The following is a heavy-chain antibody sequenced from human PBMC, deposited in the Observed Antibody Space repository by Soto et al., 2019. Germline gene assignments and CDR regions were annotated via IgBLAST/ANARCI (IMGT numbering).Heavy chain of an antibody. D-gene: IGHD3-10*01. CDR1: GDSISSINNY. J-gene: IGHJ3*02. Sequence: SETLSLTCTVSGDSISSINNYWSWIRQPPGEGLEWIGFISYSGTTSYSPSLKSRVTISVDKSKNQFSLKLSSVTAADTAVYYCASKFGELLADAFDIWGQGTMVTVSS. V-gene: IGHV4-39*07. CDR2: ISYSGTT. CDR3: ASKFGELLADAFDI.